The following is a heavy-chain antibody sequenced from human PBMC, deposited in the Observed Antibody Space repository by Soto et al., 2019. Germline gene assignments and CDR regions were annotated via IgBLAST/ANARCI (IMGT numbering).Heavy chain of an antibody. CDR2: IYFTGST. CDR3: TRGPPRVQWFDP. V-gene: IGHV4-61*01. J-gene: IGHJ5*02. CDR1: GGAVSSGTYY. Sequence: SETLSLTCTVSGGAVSSGTYYWSWIRQPPGKGLEWIGHIYFTGSTNYNPSLKSRVTMSLDTSRNQFSLKLSSVTAADTAVYYCTRGPPRVQWFDPWGLGTLVTVPQ.